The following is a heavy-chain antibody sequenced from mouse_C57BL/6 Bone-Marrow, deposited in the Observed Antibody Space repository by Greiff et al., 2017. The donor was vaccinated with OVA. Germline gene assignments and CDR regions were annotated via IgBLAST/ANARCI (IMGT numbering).Heavy chain of an antibody. CDR3: AREGIYYDYERYWYFDV. CDR2: IYPRDGST. V-gene: IGHV1-78*01. D-gene: IGHD2-4*01. CDR1: GYTFTDHT. J-gene: IGHJ1*03. Sequence: VQLVESDAELVKPGASVKISCKVSGYTFTDHTIHWMKQRPEQGLEWIGYIYPRDGSTKYNEKFKGKATLTADKSSSTAYMQLNSLTSEDSAVYFCAREGIYYDYERYWYFDVWGTGTTVTVSS.